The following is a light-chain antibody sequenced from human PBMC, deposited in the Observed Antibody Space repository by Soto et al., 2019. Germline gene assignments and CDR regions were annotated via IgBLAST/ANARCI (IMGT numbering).Light chain of an antibody. V-gene: IGKV1-39*01. CDR1: QSISSY. Sequence: DIQMTQSPSSLSASVGDRVTITCRASQSISSYLNWYQQKPGKAPKLLIYAASSLQSGVPSRFSGSGSGTDFTLTISSLQPEEFATYYCQQNYSTPYTCGQGTKLEIK. J-gene: IGKJ2*01. CDR3: QQNYSTPYT. CDR2: AAS.